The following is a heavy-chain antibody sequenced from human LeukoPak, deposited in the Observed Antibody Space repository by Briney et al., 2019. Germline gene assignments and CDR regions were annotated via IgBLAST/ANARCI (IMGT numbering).Heavy chain of an antibody. V-gene: IGHV3-43*01. J-gene: IGHJ1*01. Sequence: PGGSLRLSWAASGFTFDVYTMHWVRQAPGKGLEWVSLISWDGGSTYYADSVKGRFTISRDNSKNSLYLQMNSLRTEDTALYYCTKGISGSGWLQHWGQGTLVTVSS. D-gene: IGHD6-19*01. CDR1: GFTFDVYT. CDR3: TKGISGSGWLQH. CDR2: ISWDGGST.